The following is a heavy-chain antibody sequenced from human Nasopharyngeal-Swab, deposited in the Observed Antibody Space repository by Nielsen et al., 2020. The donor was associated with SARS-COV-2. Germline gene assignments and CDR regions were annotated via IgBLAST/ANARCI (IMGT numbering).Heavy chain of an antibody. J-gene: IGHJ4*02. Sequence: PGKGLEWIGSIYYSGSTYYNPSLKSRVTISVDTAKNHFTLKLSSVTAADTAVYYCANYYDILTGTDYWGQGTLVTVSS. CDR3: ANYYDILTGTDY. D-gene: IGHD3-9*01. CDR2: IYYSGST. V-gene: IGHV4-39*01.